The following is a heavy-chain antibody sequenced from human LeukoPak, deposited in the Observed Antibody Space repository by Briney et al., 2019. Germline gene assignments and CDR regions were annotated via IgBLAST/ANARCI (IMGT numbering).Heavy chain of an antibody. V-gene: IGHV4-59*01. J-gene: IGHJ3*02. CDR1: GGSISSYY. CDR2: IYYSGST. Sequence: SETLSLTCTVSGGSISSYYWSWIRQPPGKGLEWIGYIYYSGSTNYNPSLKSRVTISVDTSKNQFSLKLSSVTAAGTAVYYCARPYYDSSGYHDAFDIWGQGTMVTVSS. D-gene: IGHD3-22*01. CDR3: ARPYYDSSGYHDAFDI.